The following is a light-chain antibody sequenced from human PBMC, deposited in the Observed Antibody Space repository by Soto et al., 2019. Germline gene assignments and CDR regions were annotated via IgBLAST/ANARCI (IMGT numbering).Light chain of an antibody. V-gene: IGKV1-5*03. CDR1: QSISSR. J-gene: IGKJ4*01. Sequence: DIQMTQSPSTLSASVGDRVTITCRASQSISSRLAWYQQKPGKAPKHLIYEASSLESGAPSRFSGSGSGAEFTLTISSLQPDDFATYYCLQYNSYPFTFGGGTKVDIK. CDR2: EAS. CDR3: LQYNSYPFT.